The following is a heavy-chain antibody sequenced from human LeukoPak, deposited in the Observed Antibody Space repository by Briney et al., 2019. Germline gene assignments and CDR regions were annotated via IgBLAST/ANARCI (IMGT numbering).Heavy chain of an antibody. D-gene: IGHD1-26*01. CDR3: AGTDSGRIDYHYYGVDV. J-gene: IGHJ6*02. CDR2: GYYTGST. CDR1: GGSILNYF. V-gene: IGHV4-59*08. Sequence: SETLSLTCTVSGGSILNYFWSFIRQPPGKGLEWVGYGYYTGSTYSNPSLKGRVTILVDTSKNQFSLKLSSVTAADTAVYYCAGTDSGRIDYHYYGVDVWGQGTTVSVSS.